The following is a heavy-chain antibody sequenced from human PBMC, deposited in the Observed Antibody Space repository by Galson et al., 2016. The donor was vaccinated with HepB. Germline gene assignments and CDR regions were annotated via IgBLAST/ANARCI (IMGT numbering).Heavy chain of an antibody. CDR3: ARAPIMITFGGFIVRVAPGDY. J-gene: IGHJ4*02. CDR2: INAGNGNT. CDR1: GYTFTSYA. V-gene: IGHV1-3*01. D-gene: IGHD3-16*02. Sequence: SVKVSCKASGYTFTSYAMHWVRQAPGQRLEWMGWINAGNGNTKYSQKFQGRVTITGDTSASTAYMELSSLRSEDTAVYYCARAPIMITFGGFIVRVAPGDYWGQGTLVTVSS.